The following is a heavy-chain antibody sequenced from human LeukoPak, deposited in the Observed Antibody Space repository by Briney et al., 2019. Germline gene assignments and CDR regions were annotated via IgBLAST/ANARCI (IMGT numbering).Heavy chain of an antibody. Sequence: GGSLRLSCAPSGFTFSSYAISWVRQAPGKGLEWVSAISGSGGSTYYADSVEGRFTISRDNSKNTLYLQMNSLRAEDTAVYYCAKPNVAGTSYYGMDVWRQGTKVTVSS. CDR2: ISGSGGST. J-gene: IGHJ6*02. V-gene: IGHV3-23*01. CDR3: AKPNVAGTSYYGMDV. D-gene: IGHD6-19*01. CDR1: GFTFSSYA.